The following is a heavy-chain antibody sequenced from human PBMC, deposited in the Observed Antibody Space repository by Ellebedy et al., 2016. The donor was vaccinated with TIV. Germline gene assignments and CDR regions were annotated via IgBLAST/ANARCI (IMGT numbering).Heavy chain of an antibody. V-gene: IGHV4-59*12. Sequence: SETLSLTXTVSGGSISSYYWSWIRQPPGKGLEWIGYIYYSGSTNYNPSLKSRVTISVDTSKNQFSLKLSSVTAADTAVYYCARGIRRGMVRGGMDVWGQGTTVTVSS. CDR1: GGSISSYY. CDR2: IYYSGST. J-gene: IGHJ6*02. D-gene: IGHD3-10*01. CDR3: ARGIRRGMVRGGMDV.